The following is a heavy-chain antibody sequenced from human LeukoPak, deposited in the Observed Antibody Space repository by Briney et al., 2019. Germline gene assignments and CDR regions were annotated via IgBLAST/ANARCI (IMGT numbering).Heavy chain of an antibody. J-gene: IGHJ4*02. CDR1: GFMFSSYG. Sequence: GGSLRLSCAASGFMFSSYGMNWVRQAPGKGMEWVSGISGSGIDTDYADSVKGRFTISKDNAMDTLFLQMNSLRADDTAVYYCAKDRVDGSGSQFDSWGQGSLVTVSS. CDR2: ISGSGIDT. CDR3: AKDRVDGSGSQFDS. D-gene: IGHD3-10*01. V-gene: IGHV3-23*01.